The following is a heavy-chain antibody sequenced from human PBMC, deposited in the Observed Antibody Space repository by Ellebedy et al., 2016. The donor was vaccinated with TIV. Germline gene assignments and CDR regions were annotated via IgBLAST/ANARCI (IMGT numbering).Heavy chain of an antibody. CDR1: GFTFTSNA. D-gene: IGHD2-21*02. J-gene: IGHJ4*02. Sequence: PGGSLRLSCAASGFTFTSNAMSWVRQAPGKGLEWVSAISGTTGITSYADSVKGRFTISRDNAKNSLYLQMNSLRAEDTAMYYCARDVAPVGQVTFDCWGQGTLVTVSS. CDR3: ARDVAPVGQVTFDC. V-gene: IGHV3-23*01. CDR2: ISGTTGIT.